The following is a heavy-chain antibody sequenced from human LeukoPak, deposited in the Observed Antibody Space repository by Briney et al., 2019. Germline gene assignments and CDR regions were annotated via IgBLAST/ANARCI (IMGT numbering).Heavy chain of an antibody. V-gene: IGHV3-30-3*01. Sequence: GGSLRLSCAASGFTFSSYAMSWVRQAPGKGLEWVAVISYDGSNKYYADSVKGRFTISRDNSKNTLYLQMNSLRAEDTAVYYCARGSLWLQLDYWGQGTLVTVSS. CDR1: GFTFSSYA. D-gene: IGHD5-24*01. J-gene: IGHJ4*02. CDR3: ARGSLWLQLDY. CDR2: ISYDGSNK.